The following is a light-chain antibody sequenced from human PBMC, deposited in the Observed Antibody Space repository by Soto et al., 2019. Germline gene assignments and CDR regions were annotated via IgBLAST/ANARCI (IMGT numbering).Light chain of an antibody. CDR2: YAS. CDR3: QQYNDWPPTT. Sequence: EIMMTQSPATLSVSPGERATLSCSASQSVGNNLAWYQQKPGQVPRLLIYYASTRATGIPARFSSSGSGTAFTLTTSSLQSEDFALYYCQQYNDWPPTTFGQGTRLEIK. CDR1: QSVGNN. V-gene: IGKV3-15*01. J-gene: IGKJ5*01.